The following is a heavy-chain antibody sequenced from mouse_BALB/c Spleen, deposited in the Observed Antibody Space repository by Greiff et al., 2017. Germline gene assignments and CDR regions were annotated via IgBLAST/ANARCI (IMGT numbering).Heavy chain of an antibody. CDR3: TRSGRLRFLSAMDY. Sequence: VQLQQSGAELVKPGASVKLSCKASGYTFTSYYMYWVKQRPGQGLEWIGEINPSNGGTNFNEKFKSKATLTVDKSSSTAYMQLSSLTSEDSAVYYCTRSGRLRFLSAMDYWGQGTSVTVSS. J-gene: IGHJ4*01. CDR2: INPSNGGT. D-gene: IGHD1-2*01. V-gene: IGHV1S81*02. CDR1: GYTFTSYY.